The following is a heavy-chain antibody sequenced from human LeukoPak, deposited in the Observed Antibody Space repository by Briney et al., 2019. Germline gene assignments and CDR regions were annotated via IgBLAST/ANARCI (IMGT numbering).Heavy chain of an antibody. Sequence: PGGSLRLSCAGSGLPFSTYWISWIRQAPGKGLQWLGNIKEDGSETYYVGSLKGRLTISGDNTKNSSFLEMSSLGVEDTAVYYCARDVGRFCTRGSCVSDAWGQGTLVTVSS. V-gene: IGHV3-7*05. CDR1: GLPFSTYW. D-gene: IGHD2-15*01. CDR3: ARDVGRFCTRGSCVSDA. CDR2: IKEDGSET. J-gene: IGHJ5*02.